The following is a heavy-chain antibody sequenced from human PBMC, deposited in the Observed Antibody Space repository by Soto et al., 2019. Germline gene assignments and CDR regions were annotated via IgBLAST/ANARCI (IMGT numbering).Heavy chain of an antibody. CDR1: GFTFSNYC. CDR3: AQDRTVKSRSGSLSP. CDR2: ISSDGNNK. Sequence: GGSVRLSCAASGFTFSNYCMHWVRQAPGKGLEWVTVISSDGNNKYYAYSVRGRFTISRDDSKNTLFLQMNSLRAEDTAMYYCAQDRTVKSRSGSLSPCGQGTLVTVSS. V-gene: IGHV3-30*18. J-gene: IGHJ5*02.